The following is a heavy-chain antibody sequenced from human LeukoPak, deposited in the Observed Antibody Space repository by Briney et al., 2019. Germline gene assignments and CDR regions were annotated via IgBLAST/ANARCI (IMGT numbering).Heavy chain of an antibody. V-gene: IGHV4-30-2*01. J-gene: IGHJ5*02. CDR2: IYHSGST. D-gene: IGHD3-3*01. CDR3: ARENDFSNWFDP. Sequence: SETLSLTCTVSGGSISSGGYYWSWIRQPPGKGLEWIGYIYHSGSTYHNPSLKSRVTISVDRSKNQFSLKLSSVTAADTAVYYCARENDFSNWFDPWGQGTLVTVSS. CDR1: GGSISSGGYY.